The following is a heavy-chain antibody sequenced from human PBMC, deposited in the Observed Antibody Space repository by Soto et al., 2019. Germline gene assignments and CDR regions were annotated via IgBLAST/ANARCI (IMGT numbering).Heavy chain of an antibody. Sequence: GGSLRLSCAASGFTFSNAWMSWVRQAPGKGLEWVGRIKSKTDGGTTDYAAPVKCRFTISRDDSKNTLYLQMNSLKTEDTAVYYCTLEQWLVPPFDYWGQGTLVTVSS. J-gene: IGHJ4*02. CDR1: GFTFSNAW. CDR2: IKSKTDGGTT. V-gene: IGHV3-15*01. CDR3: TLEQWLVPPFDY. D-gene: IGHD6-19*01.